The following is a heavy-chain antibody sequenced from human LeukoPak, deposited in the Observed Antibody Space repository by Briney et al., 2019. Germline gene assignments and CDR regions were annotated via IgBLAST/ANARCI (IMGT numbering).Heavy chain of an antibody. D-gene: IGHD3-22*01. Sequence: SETLSLTCIVSGGSISSSYWNWIRQPPGKGLEWIGYIYYSGSTKYNPSLKSRVTMSVDTSKNHFSLKLSSVTAADTAVYYCARETYLYYYDNSGYSNAFDFWGQGTMVTVSS. J-gene: IGHJ3*01. CDR2: IYYSGST. CDR1: GGSISSSY. CDR3: ARETYLYYYDNSGYSNAFDF. V-gene: IGHV4-59*01.